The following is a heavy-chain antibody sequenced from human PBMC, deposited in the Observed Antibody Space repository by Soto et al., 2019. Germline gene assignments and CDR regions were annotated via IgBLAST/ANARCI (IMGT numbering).Heavy chain of an antibody. Sequence: QVQLQESGPGLVKSSQTLSLTCTVSGGSISSGGNYWSWIRQHPGKGLEWIGYIYHRGSTYYNPTLKKRVTISVDTSKNQFSLELNSLTAAATAMYYCERARMVRGVIDYYCMDVWGKGTTVTVSS. CDR1: GGSISSGGNY. CDR3: ERARMVRGVIDYYCMDV. D-gene: IGHD3-10*01. V-gene: IGHV4-31*03. J-gene: IGHJ6*04. CDR2: IYHRGST.